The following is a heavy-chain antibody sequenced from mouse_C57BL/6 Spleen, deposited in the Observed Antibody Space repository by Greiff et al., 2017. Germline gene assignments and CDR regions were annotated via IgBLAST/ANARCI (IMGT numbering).Heavy chain of an antibody. V-gene: IGHV1-39*01. J-gene: IGHJ2*01. Sequence: EVQRVESGPELVKPGASVKISCKASGYSFTDYNMNWVKQSNGKSLEWIGVINPNYGTTSYNQKFKGKATLTVDQSSSTAYMQLNSLTSEDSAVYYCARVYYYGSSPYYFDYWGQGTTLTVSS. CDR1: GYSFTDYN. CDR3: ARVYYYGSSPYYFDY. D-gene: IGHD1-1*01. CDR2: INPNYGTT.